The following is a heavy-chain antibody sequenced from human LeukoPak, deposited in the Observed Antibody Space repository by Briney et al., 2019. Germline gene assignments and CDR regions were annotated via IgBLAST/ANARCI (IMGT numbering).Heavy chain of an antibody. CDR1: GFTFSSYA. CDR2: ISGSGGST. D-gene: IGHD6-13*01. V-gene: IGHV3-23*01. J-gene: IGHJ2*01. Sequence: PGGSLRLSCAASGFTFSSYAMSWVRQAPGKGLEWVSAISGSGGSTYYADSVKGRFTISRDNAKNSLYLQMNSLRAEDTAVYYCARAGAAAHFWYSDLWGRGTLVTVSS. CDR3: ARAGAAAHFWYSDL.